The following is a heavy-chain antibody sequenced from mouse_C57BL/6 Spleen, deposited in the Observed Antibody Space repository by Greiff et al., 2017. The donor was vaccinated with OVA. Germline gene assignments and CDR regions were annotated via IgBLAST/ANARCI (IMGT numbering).Heavy chain of an antibody. J-gene: IGHJ2*01. CDR3: ATRGTGTHFDY. V-gene: IGHV1-69*01. CDR2: IDPSDSYT. CDR1: GYTFTSYW. D-gene: IGHD4-1*01. Sequence: VKLQQPGAELVMPGASVKLSCKASGYTFTSYWMHWVKQRPGQGLEWIGEIDPSDSYTNYNQKFKGKSTLTVDKSSSTAYMQLSSLTSEDSAVYYCATRGTGTHFDYWGQGTTLTVSS.